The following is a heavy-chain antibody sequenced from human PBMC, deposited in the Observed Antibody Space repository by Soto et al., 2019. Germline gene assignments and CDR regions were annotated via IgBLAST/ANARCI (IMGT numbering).Heavy chain of an antibody. CDR2: ISGSGGST. V-gene: IGHV3-23*01. J-gene: IGHJ5*02. Sequence: GGSLRLSCAASGFTFSSYAMSWVRQAPGKGLEWVSAISGSGGSTYYADSVKGRFTISRDNSKNTLYLQMNSLRAEDTAVYYCASWGDIVVVPAWGQGTLVTVSS. CDR3: ASWGDIVVVPA. D-gene: IGHD2-2*01. CDR1: GFTFSSYA.